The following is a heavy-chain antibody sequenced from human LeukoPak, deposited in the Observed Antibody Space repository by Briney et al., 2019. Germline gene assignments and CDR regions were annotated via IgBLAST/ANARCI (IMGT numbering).Heavy chain of an antibody. D-gene: IGHD5-24*01. V-gene: IGHV4-34*01. CDR1: GGSFSGYY. J-gene: IGHJ4*02. CDR3: ARVGTDGYNS. CDR2: INHSGST. Sequence: SETLSLTCAVYGGSFSGYYWSCIRQPPGKGLEWIGEINHSGSTNYNPSLKSRVTISVDTSKNQFSLKLSSVTAADTAVYYCARVGTDGYNSWGQGTLLTVSS.